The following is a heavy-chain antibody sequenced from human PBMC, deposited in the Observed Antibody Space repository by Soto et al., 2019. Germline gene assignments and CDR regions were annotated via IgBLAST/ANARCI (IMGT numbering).Heavy chain of an antibody. CDR1: GFTFDNYA. Sequence: DVQLVESGGGLVQPGRSLRLYCAASGFTFDNYAMHWVGQGPGKGLEWVSGINWNSVTFDYADSVKGRFTISRDNAKNSLILLMDSLSPESTGFYYCAREHNEDFGYDFDFFDFWGRGTLVIVSS. CDR3: AREHNEDFGYDFDFFDF. V-gene: IGHV3-9*01. J-gene: IGHJ4*02. CDR2: INWNSVTF. D-gene: IGHD5-12*01.